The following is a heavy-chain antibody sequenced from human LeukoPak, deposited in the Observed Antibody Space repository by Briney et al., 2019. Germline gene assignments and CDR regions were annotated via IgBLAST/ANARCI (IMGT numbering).Heavy chain of an antibody. J-gene: IGHJ3*02. D-gene: IGHD3-22*01. CDR3: ARRNYNYDSSGYYSRPFDAFDI. V-gene: IGHV3-23*01. CDR1: GFTFSNYA. CDR2: ISGSGGRT. Sequence: GGSLILSCAASGFTFSNYAMRWVRQAPGKRLEWVSAISGSGGRTYYPDSVKGRFTISRDNSKNTLYLQLNSLRAEDTAVYYCARRNYNYDSSGYYSRPFDAFDIWGQGTMVTVSS.